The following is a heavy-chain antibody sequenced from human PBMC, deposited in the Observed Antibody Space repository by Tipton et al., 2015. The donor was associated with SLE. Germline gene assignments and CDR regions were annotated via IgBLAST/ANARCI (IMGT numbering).Heavy chain of an antibody. CDR1: GDSISAHY. J-gene: IGHJ4*02. CDR2: VHSSGRT. Sequence: GLVKPSETLSLTCAISGDSISAHYWSWIRQPAGKGLEWIGRVHSSGRTHYSPSLSSRATVSVDTSENQFSLILSSVTAADTAVYYCARDAHGYYSGWMDYWGQGTLVTVSS. D-gene: IGHD2-15*01. V-gene: IGHV4-4*07. CDR3: ARDAHGYYSGWMDY.